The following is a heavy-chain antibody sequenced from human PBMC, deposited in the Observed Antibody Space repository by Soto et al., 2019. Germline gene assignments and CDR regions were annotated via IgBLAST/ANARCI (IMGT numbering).Heavy chain of an antibody. CDR1: GYTFTSYA. CDR3: ARDLDFWSGYQNRFDY. CDR2: INAGNGNT. D-gene: IGHD3-3*01. Sequence: ASVKVSCKASGYTFTSYAMHWVRQAPGQRLEWMGWINAGNGNTKYSQKFQGRVTITRDTSASTAYMELSSLRSEDTAVYYCARDLDFWSGYQNRFDYWGQGTLVTVSS. J-gene: IGHJ4*02. V-gene: IGHV1-3*01.